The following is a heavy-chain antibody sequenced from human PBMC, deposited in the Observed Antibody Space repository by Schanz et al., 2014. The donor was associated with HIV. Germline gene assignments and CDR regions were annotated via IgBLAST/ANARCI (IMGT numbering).Heavy chain of an antibody. V-gene: IGHV3-30*03. CDR3: AREGATGYITY. J-gene: IGHJ4*02. CDR2: ISYDGSNK. Sequence: VLLLESGGGLVQPGGSLRLSCAASGFTFSDYAMSWARQTPGKGREWVAVISYDGSNKYYADSVKGRFTISRDNPKTSLYLQMSSLRAEDTAVYYCAREGATGYITYWGQGTLVTVSS. D-gene: IGHD5-18*01. CDR1: GFTFSDYA.